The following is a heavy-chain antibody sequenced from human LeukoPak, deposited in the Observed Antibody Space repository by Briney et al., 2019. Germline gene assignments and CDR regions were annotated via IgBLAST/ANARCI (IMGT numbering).Heavy chain of an antibody. D-gene: IGHD2-15*01. CDR2: ISASGRTT. Sequence: GASLRLSCAAAGFTFSSYAMSWVRQAPGKGLEWVSHISASGRTTDYADSVKGRFTISRDNSKNTVYLQMNSWRAEDTAVYYCAKLCSGGSCYWNYWGQGTLVTVSS. CDR3: AKLCSGGSCYWNY. V-gene: IGHV3-23*01. J-gene: IGHJ4*02. CDR1: GFTFSSYA.